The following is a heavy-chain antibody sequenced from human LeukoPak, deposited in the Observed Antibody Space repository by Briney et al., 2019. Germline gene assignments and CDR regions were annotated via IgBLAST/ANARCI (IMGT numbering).Heavy chain of an antibody. D-gene: IGHD5-18*01. CDR2: IYYSGST. Sequence: SETLSLTCTVSGGSISSSSSYWGWIRQPPGMGLEWIGTIYYSGSTYYNPSLKSRVTISVDTSKNQFSLKLSSVTAADTAVYYCARRFGYSYGYWFDPWGQGTLVTVYS. CDR1: GGSISSSSSY. J-gene: IGHJ5*02. CDR3: ARRFGYSYGYWFDP. V-gene: IGHV4-39*01.